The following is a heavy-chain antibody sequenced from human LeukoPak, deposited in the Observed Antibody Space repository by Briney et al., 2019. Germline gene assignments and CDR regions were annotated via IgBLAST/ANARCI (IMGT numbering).Heavy chain of an antibody. CDR2: ISSRSSYI. V-gene: IGHV3-21*01. CDR3: AFSEIDY. CDR1: GFTFSSYS. Sequence: GGSLRLSCAASGFTFSSYSMNWVRQAPGKGLEWVSSISSRSSYIYYADSVKGRFTISRDNAKNSLYLQMNSLRAEDTAVYYCAFSEIDYWGQGTLATVSS. J-gene: IGHJ4*02.